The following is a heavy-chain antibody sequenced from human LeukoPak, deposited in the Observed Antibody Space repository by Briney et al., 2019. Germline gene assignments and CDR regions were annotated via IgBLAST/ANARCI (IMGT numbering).Heavy chain of an antibody. V-gene: IGHV4-34*01. CDR3: ARADSSSWYHSPYYYYGMDV. J-gene: IGHJ6*02. Sequence: PSETLSLTCAVYGGSFSGYYWGWIRQPPGKGLEWVGEINHSGSTNYNPSLKSRVTISVDTSKNQFSLKQSSVSAADTAVYYCARADSSSWYHSPYYYYGMDVWGQGTTVIVSS. D-gene: IGHD6-13*01. CDR2: INHSGST. CDR1: GGSFSGYY.